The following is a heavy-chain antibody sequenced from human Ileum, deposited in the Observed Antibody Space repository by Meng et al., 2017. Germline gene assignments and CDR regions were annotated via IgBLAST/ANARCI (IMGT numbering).Heavy chain of an antibody. CDR2: VYSGGWT. CDR1: GFTFSRYY. CDR3: ARNGDLRYFDY. D-gene: IGHD4-17*01. Sequence: EVQLVESGGGLVQPGGSLRLACVASGFTFSRYYMSLVRQAPGKGLEWVSVVYSGGWTSYGDAVKGRFTISRDNSENTLYLQMNSLRAEDTAIYYCARNGDLRYFDYWGQGTLVTVSS. V-gene: IGHV3-66*02. J-gene: IGHJ4*02.